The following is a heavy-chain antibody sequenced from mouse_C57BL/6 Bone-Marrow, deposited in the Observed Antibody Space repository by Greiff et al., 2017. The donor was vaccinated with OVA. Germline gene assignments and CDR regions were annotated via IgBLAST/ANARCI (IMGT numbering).Heavy chain of an antibody. CDR2: ISNLAYSI. CDR3: ARLGSSLYYFDY. D-gene: IGHD1-1*01. Sequence: EVKLLESGGGLVQPGGSLKLSCAASGFTFSDYGMAWVRQAPRKGPEWVAFISNLAYSIYYADTVTGRFTISRENAKNTLYLEMSSLRSEDTAMYYCARLGSSLYYFDYWGQGTTLTVSS. CDR1: GFTFSDYG. J-gene: IGHJ2*01. V-gene: IGHV5-15*01.